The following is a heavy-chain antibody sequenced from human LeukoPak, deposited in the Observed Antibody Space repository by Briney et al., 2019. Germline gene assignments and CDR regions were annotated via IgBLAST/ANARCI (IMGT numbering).Heavy chain of an antibody. CDR1: GYTFSTLG. V-gene: IGHV1-18*01. D-gene: IGHD3-16*01. Sequence: ASVNVSCKASGYTFSTLGVSWLRQAPGQGLEWMAWISGENGDTNYALKFRGRVTMTTDTSTSTAFMELKSLTSDDTAVYYCAREGGDDIDFWGQGTLITVSS. CDR2: ISGENGDT. J-gene: IGHJ4*02. CDR3: AREGGDDIDF.